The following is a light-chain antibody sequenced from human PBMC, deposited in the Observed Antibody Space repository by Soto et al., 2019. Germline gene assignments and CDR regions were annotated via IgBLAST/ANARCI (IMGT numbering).Light chain of an antibody. CDR3: SSYAGSNSLYV. V-gene: IGLV7-46*01. CDR2: DTT. Sequence: QAVVTQEPSLTVSPGGTVTLTCGSSDGPVTSNHYPYWYQQRPGQVPRTLIYDTTNRQSWAPARFSGSLVGVKAALTLSGAQPEDDADYYCSSYAGSNSLYVFGTGTKVTVL. CDR1: DGPVTSNHY. J-gene: IGLJ1*01.